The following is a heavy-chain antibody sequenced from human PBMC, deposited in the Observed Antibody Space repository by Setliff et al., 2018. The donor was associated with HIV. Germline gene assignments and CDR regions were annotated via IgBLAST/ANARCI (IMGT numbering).Heavy chain of an antibody. V-gene: IGHV4-4*07. Sequence: PSETLSLTCSFSGGSTSSDTWSWIRQPAGQGLEWIGRIYRSGSTNYNTPLESRVTMSVDTSKNQFSLKLSSVTAADTAVYYCARELFGSGWYADSWGQGTLVTVSS. J-gene: IGHJ4*02. D-gene: IGHD6-19*01. CDR1: GGSTSSDT. CDR3: ARELFGSGWYADS. CDR2: IYRSGST.